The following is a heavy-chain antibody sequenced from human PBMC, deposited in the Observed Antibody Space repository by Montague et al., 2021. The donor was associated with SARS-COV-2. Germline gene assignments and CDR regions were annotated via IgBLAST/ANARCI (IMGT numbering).Heavy chain of an antibody. CDR2: IYYSGTT. CDR1: GGSIISSFY. V-gene: IGHV4-59*01. J-gene: IGHJ4*02. CDR3: ARVSHWGDFFDS. D-gene: IGHD7-27*01. Sequence: SETLSLTCIVSGGSIISSFYWSWIRQPPGKGLEWVGYIYYSGTTNYNPSLKSRATISVDTSKNQFSLKLTSVTAADTAVYYCARVSHWGDFFDSWGQGGLVTVSS.